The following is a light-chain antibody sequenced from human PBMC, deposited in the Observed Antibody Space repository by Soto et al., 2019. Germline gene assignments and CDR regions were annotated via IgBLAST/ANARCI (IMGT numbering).Light chain of an antibody. CDR2: EVT. CDR3: SSYTSSNTRV. V-gene: IGLV2-14*01. J-gene: IGLJ1*01. CDR1: SSDVGGYNF. Sequence: QSAPTQPASVSGSPGQSITISCTGTSSDVGGYNFVSWYQQHPDKAPKLMIFEVTKRPAGVSDRFSGSKSGNTASLTISGLQADDESDYYFSSYTSSNTRVFGTGTKLTVL.